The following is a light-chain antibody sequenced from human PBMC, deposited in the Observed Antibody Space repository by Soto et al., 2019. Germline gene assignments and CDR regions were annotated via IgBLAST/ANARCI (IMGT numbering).Light chain of an antibody. V-gene: IGKV3-20*01. CDR3: QQYGSSPPYT. CDR2: CAS. J-gene: IGKJ2*01. CDR1: QSVSSSY. Sequence: EIVLTQSPGTLSFSPGERATLSCRASQSVSSSYLAWYQQKPGQAPRLLIYCASRRATGIPDRFSGSGAWTDFTLTISRLEPEDFAVYYCQQYGSSPPYTFGQGTKLEIK.